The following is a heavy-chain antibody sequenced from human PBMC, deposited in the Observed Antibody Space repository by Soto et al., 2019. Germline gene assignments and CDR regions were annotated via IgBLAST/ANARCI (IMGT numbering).Heavy chain of an antibody. Sequence: GASVKVSCKASGYTFTSYAMHWVRQAPGQRLEWMGWINAGNGNTKYSQKFQGRVTITRDTSASTAYMELSSLRSEDTAVYYCARANKAGYYDSSGYFNWFDPWGQGTLVTVSS. V-gene: IGHV1-3*01. CDR2: INAGNGNT. CDR1: GYTFTSYA. J-gene: IGHJ5*02. D-gene: IGHD3-22*01. CDR3: ARANKAGYYDSSGYFNWFDP.